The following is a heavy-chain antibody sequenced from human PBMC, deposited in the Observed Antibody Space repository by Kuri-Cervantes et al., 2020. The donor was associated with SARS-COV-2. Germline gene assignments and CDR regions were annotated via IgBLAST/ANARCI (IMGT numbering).Heavy chain of an antibody. D-gene: IGHD3-22*01. CDR3: AKGEDDYYDSKGDI. J-gene: IGHJ4*02. V-gene: IGHV3-52*01. CDR2: IKCDGSEK. CDR1: GFTFSSSW. Sequence: GESLKISCAASGFTFSSSWMHWVCQAPEKGLEWVAEIKCDGSEKYYVDSVKGRFTISRDNAKNSLYLQMNSLRAEDTALYYCAKGEDDYYDSKGDIWGQGTLVTVSS.